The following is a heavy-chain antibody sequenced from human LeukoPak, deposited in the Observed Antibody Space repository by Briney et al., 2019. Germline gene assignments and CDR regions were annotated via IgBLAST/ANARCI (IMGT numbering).Heavy chain of an antibody. CDR2: ISYDGSNK. CDR1: GFTFSSYA. J-gene: IGHJ4*02. D-gene: IGHD2-8*02. CDR3: AREPPSGGGFDY. Sequence: PGGSLRLSCAASGFTFSSYAMHWVRQAPGKGLEWVAVISYDGSNKYYADSVKGRFTISRDNSKNTLYLQMNSLRAEDTAVYYCAREPPSGGGFDYWGQGTLVTVSS. V-gene: IGHV3-30*04.